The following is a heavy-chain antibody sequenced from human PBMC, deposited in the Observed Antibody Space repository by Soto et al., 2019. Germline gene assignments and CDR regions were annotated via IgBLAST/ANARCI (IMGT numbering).Heavy chain of an antibody. Sequence: GASVKVSCKVSGYTLTELSMHWVRQAPGKGLEWMGGFDPEDGETIYAQKFQGRVTMTEDTSTDTAYMELSSLRSEDTAVYYCATLPDARITATTSGDDAFDIWGQGTMVNVS. CDR1: GYTLTELS. CDR2: FDPEDGET. V-gene: IGHV1-24*01. D-gene: IGHD1-20*01. J-gene: IGHJ3*02. CDR3: ATLPDARITATTSGDDAFDI.